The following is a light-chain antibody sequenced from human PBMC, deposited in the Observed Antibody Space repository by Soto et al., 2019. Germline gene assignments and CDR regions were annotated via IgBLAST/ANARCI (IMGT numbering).Light chain of an antibody. CDR1: QSVSSNY. J-gene: IGKJ1*01. V-gene: IGKV3-20*01. CDR3: QRYDTSPT. CDR2: GAS. Sequence: EIVLTQSPGTLSLSAGERATLSCRASQSVSSNYLVWYQQKPGQAPTVLLYGASNRATGIPDRFSGSGSGTDFTLSISRLDPEDFAVYYCQRYDTSPTFGQGTKVEMK.